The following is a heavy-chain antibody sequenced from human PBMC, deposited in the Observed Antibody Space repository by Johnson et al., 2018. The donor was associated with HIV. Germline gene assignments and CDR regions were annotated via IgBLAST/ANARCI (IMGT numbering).Heavy chain of an antibody. J-gene: IGHJ3*02. CDR1: GFTLSNHA. CDR3: AREPEGWAFDI. V-gene: IGHV3-72*01. D-gene: IGHD1-26*01. CDR2: SRNKANSYTT. Sequence: VQLVESGGGLVQPGGSLRLSCATSGFTLSNHAVHWVRQAPGKGLEWVGRSRNKANSYTTEYAASVKGRFTISKDDSKNSLYLQMNSLKTEDTAVYYCAREPEGWAFDIWGQGTMVTVSS.